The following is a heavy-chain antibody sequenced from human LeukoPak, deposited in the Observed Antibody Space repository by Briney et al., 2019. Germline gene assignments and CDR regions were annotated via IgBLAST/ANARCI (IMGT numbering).Heavy chain of an antibody. Sequence: PGGSLRLSCAASGFTFSTYGMHWVRQAPGKGLEWVAFIRSDDITTYYADSVKGRFTISRDNSKNTLYLQMNSLRAEDTAMYYCVKERSAVVVPAAIRDDAFDVWGQGSMVTVSS. CDR1: GFTFSTYG. V-gene: IGHV3-30*02. CDR2: IRSDDITT. J-gene: IGHJ3*01. D-gene: IGHD2-2*02. CDR3: VKERSAVVVPAAIRDDAFDV.